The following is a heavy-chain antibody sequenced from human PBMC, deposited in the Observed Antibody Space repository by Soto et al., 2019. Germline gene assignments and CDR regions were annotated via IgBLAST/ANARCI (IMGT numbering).Heavy chain of an antibody. Sequence: SETLSLTCTVSGGSISSYYWSWIRQPPGKGLEWIGYIYYSGSTNYNPSLKSRVTISVDTSKNQFSLKLSSVTAAGTALYYCARTYGRNFDYWGQGTLVTVSS. J-gene: IGHJ4*02. CDR1: GGSISSYY. CDR3: ARTYGRNFDY. D-gene: IGHD3-10*01. V-gene: IGHV4-59*01. CDR2: IYYSGST.